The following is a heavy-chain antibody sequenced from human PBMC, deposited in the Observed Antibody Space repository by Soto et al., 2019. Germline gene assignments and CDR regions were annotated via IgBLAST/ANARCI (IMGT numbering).Heavy chain of an antibody. V-gene: IGHV3-23*01. CDR3: XXXXXXXX. J-gene: IGHJ1*01. CDR1: GFPFSTYE. CDR2: ITSSGGPT. Sequence: EVQLLESGGGLIQPGGSLRLSCAASGFPFSTYEMTWARQSPGKGLEWVAFITSSGGPTYYADSVRGRFTISRDNSKNTLYLQMXXXRXXXXXXXXXXXXXXXXXXGQXTLVTVSS.